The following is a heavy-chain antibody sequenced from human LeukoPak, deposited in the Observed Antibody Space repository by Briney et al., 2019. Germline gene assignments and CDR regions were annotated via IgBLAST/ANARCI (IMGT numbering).Heavy chain of an antibody. CDR3: ARWGRRYYYDSSGQSFDY. Sequence: GGSLRLSCAASGFTFSSYWMHWVRQAPGKGLVWVSRINSDGSSTSYADSVKGRFTISRDNAKNTLYLQMNSLRAEDTAVYYCARWGRRYYYDSSGQSFDYWGQGTLVTVSS. D-gene: IGHD3-22*01. V-gene: IGHV3-74*01. CDR1: GFTFSSYW. J-gene: IGHJ4*02. CDR2: INSDGSST.